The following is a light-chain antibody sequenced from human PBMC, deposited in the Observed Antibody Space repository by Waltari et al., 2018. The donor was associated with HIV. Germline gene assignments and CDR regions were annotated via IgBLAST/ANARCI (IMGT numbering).Light chain of an antibody. CDR1: KLGDKY. Sequence: SYELTQPPSVSVSPGQTAIITCSGDKLGDKYASWYQQRPGQSPVLVIYEDVKRPSGIPERFSGSNSGNTATLTISGTQAMDESDYYCQAWGSHNVIFGGGTKLTVL. CDR2: EDV. V-gene: IGLV3-1*01. J-gene: IGLJ2*01. CDR3: QAWGSHNVI.